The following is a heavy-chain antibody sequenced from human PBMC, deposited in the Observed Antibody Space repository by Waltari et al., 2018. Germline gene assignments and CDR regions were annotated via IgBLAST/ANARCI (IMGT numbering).Heavy chain of an antibody. D-gene: IGHD3-22*01. J-gene: IGHJ4*02. CDR1: GGSISSSSYY. Sequence: QLQLQESGPGLVKPSETLSLTCTVSGGSISSSSYYWGWIRPPPGTGLEWIGSIYYSGSTYYNPSLKSRVTISVDTSKNQLSLKLSSVTAADTAVYYCARGGYYYDSSGYYHHPFDYWGQGTLVTVSS. CDR2: IYYSGST. CDR3: ARGGYYYDSSGYYHHPFDY. V-gene: IGHV4-39*01.